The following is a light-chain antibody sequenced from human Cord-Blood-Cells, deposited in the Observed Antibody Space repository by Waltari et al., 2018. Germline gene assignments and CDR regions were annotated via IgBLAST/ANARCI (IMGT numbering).Light chain of an antibody. V-gene: IGKV3-20*01. Sequence: EIVLTQSPGTLSLSPGERATLSCRASQSVSSSYLAWYQQKPGQAPRLLIYGASRRATGIPDRFSGSGSGTDFTFTISRLEPEDFAVYYCQQYGSSPFTFGPGTKVDIK. CDR2: GAS. CDR3: QQYGSSPFT. CDR1: QSVSSSY. J-gene: IGKJ3*01.